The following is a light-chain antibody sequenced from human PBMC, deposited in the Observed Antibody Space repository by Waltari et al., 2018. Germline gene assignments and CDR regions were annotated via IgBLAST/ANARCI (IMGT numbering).Light chain of an antibody. J-gene: IGLJ2*01. Sequence: QSALTQPASVSGSPGQSITISCTGTSSDVGGYNYVSWYQQHPGNAPNRMIYDVRNRPSGVSNRFSGSKAGNTASLTISGLQAEDEADYYCSSYTSSSTLIFGGGTKLTVL. CDR2: DVR. CDR1: SSDVGGYNY. CDR3: SSYTSSSTLI. V-gene: IGLV2-14*03.